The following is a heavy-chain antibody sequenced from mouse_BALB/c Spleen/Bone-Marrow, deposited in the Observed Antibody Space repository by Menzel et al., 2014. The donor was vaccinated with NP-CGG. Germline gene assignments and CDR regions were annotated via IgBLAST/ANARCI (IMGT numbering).Heavy chain of an antibody. D-gene: IGHD2-3*01. CDR1: GFNIKDTY. CDR3: ARSLYDGYFSWFAY. CDR2: IDPANGNT. Sequence: VQLQQSGAELVKPGASVKLSCTASGFNIKDTYMHWVKQGPEQGLEWIGRIDPANGNTKYDPKFQGKATITADTSSNTAYLQLSSLTSEDTAVYYCARSLYDGYFSWFAYWGQGTLVTVSA. V-gene: IGHV14-3*02. J-gene: IGHJ3*01.